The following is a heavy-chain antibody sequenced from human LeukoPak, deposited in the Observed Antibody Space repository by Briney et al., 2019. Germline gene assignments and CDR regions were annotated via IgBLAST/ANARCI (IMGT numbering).Heavy chain of an antibody. CDR1: GFTFSTYC. Sequence: GESLTLSWPPSGFTFSTYCMHWVRQAPGEGREWVAFIRYEGSNKYYADSVKGRFTISGDNSKNTPYLQMNRLSAEDTAVYYCAKDTLSGYDYRLYYYYGMDVWGQGTTVTVSS. V-gene: IGHV3-30*02. J-gene: IGHJ6*02. D-gene: IGHD5-12*01. CDR2: IRYEGSNK. CDR3: AKDTLSGYDYRLYYYYGMDV.